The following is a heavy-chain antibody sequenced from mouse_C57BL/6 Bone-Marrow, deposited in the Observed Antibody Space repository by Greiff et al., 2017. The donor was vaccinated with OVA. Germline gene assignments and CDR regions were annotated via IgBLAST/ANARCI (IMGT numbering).Heavy chain of an antibody. CDR3: ARGHYYGSRSYWYFDV. CDR2: INPGSGGT. J-gene: IGHJ1*03. Sequence: QVQLQQSGAELVRPGTSVKVSCKASGYAFTNYLIEWVKQRPGQGLEWIGVINPGSGGTNYNEKFKGKATLTADKSSSTAYMQLSSLTSEDSAVYICARGHYYGSRSYWYFDVWGTGTTVTVSS. V-gene: IGHV1-54*01. CDR1: GYAFTNYL. D-gene: IGHD1-1*01.